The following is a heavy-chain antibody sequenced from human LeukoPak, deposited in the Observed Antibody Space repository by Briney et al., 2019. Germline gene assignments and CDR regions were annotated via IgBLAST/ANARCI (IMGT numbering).Heavy chain of an antibody. CDR3: ASSPTLRYTVTATKIN. D-gene: IGHD4-17*01. J-gene: IGHJ4*02. V-gene: IGHV4-39*07. CDR1: GGSISSGSYY. Sequence: PSETLSLTCTVSGGSISSGSYYWSWIRQPAGKGLEWIGSIYYSGSTYYNPSLKSRVTISVDTSKNQFSLKLSSVTAADTAVYYCASSPTLRYTVTATKINWGQGTLVTVSS. CDR2: IYYSGST.